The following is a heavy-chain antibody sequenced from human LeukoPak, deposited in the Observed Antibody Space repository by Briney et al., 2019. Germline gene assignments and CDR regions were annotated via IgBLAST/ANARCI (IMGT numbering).Heavy chain of an antibody. CDR3: ALEITDSSSSNAFDI. J-gene: IGHJ3*02. D-gene: IGHD6-6*01. CDR1: GFTFSSYG. CDR2: ISYDGSNK. V-gene: IGHV3-30*03. Sequence: GGSLRLSCAASGFTFSSYGMHWVRQAPGKGLEWVAVISYDGSNKYYADSVKGRFTISRDNSKNTLYLQMNSLRAEDTAVYYCALEITDSSSSNAFDIWGQGTMVTVSS.